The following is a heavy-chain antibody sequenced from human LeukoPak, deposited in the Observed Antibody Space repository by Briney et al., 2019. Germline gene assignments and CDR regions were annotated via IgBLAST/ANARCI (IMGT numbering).Heavy chain of an antibody. CDR2: INAGNGNT. CDR3: ARAHCSSTSCYYPGDAFDI. V-gene: IGHV1-3*01. CDR1: GYTFTSYG. Sequence: ASVKVSCKASGYTFTSYGISWVRQAPGQGLEWMGWINAGNGNTKYSQKFQGRVTITRDTSASTAYMELSSLRSEDTAVYYCARAHCSSTSCYYPGDAFDIWGQGTMVTVSS. D-gene: IGHD2-2*01. J-gene: IGHJ3*02.